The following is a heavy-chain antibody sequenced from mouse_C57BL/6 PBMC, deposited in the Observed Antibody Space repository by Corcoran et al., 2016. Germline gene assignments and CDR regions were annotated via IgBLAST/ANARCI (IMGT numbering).Heavy chain of an antibody. CDR1: GYAFSSYW. J-gene: IGHJ3*01. Sequence: QVQLQQSGAELVKPGASVKISCKASGYAFSSYWMNWVKQRPGKGLEWIGQIYPGDGDTNYNGKFKGKATLTADKSSSTAYMQLSSLTSEDSAVYFCARSDLDGSSLFAYWGQGTLVTVSA. CDR2: IYPGDGDT. CDR3: ARSDLDGSSLFAY. D-gene: IGHD1-1*01. V-gene: IGHV1-80*01.